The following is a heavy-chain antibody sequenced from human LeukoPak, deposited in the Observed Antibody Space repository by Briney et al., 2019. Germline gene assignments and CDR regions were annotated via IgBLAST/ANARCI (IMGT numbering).Heavy chain of an antibody. Sequence: GGSLRLSCAASGFTVSSNYMSWVRQAPGKGLEWVSVIYSGGSTYYADSVKGRLTVSRDNSKNMVYLQMTNLRVEDTALYYCASGYSVQGPAAMRYWGQGTLVTVSS. J-gene: IGHJ4*02. CDR1: GFTVSSNY. CDR3: ASGYSVQGPAAMRY. V-gene: IGHV3-53*05. CDR2: IYSGGST. D-gene: IGHD2-2*01.